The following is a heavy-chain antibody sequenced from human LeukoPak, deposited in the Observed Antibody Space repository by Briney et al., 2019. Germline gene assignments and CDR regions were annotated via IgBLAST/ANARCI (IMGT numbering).Heavy chain of an antibody. D-gene: IGHD6-19*01. CDR1: GFAFSSYW. CDR3: SSQPAVLDLDC. Sequence: GGSLRLSCAASGFAFSSYWMTWVRQAPGKGLEWVANIKPDGSGKNYVDSVKGRFTISRDNAKNSLYLQMRGLRVEDTAVYYCSSQPAVLDLDCWGQGTLGTVSS. CDR2: IKPDGSGK. V-gene: IGHV3-7*01. J-gene: IGHJ4*02.